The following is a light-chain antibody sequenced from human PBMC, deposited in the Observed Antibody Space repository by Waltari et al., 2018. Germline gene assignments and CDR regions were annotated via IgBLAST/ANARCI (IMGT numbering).Light chain of an antibody. J-gene: IGKJ4*01. CDR2: EAS. CDR1: QSISKW. Sequence: DIRMNQSPSTLSASARARVILPCRTSQSISKWLALYQQKPGKAPKLLIYEASTLQSGVPSRFSGTGSGTDFTLTISSLQPDDFATYYCQQYNSYSLLTFGGGTKVEIK. V-gene: IGKV1-5*03. CDR3: QQYNSYSLLT.